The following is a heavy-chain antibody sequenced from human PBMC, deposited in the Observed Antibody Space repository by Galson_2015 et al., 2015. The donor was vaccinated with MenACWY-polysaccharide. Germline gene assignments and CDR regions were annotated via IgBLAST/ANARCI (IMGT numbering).Heavy chain of an antibody. CDR2: ISGSGGST. V-gene: IGHV3-23*01. Sequence: SLRLSCAASGFTFSSYAMSWVRQAPGKGLEWVSAISGSGGSTYYADPVKGRFTISRDNSKNTLYLQMDSLRAEDTAVYYCAKTGELSPHFDYWGQGTLVTVSS. J-gene: IGHJ4*02. D-gene: IGHD1-26*01. CDR1: GFTFSSYA. CDR3: AKTGELSPHFDY.